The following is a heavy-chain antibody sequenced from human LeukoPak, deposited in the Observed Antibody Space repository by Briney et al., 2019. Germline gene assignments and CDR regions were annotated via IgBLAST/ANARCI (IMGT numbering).Heavy chain of an antibody. CDR1: GGSISSGDYY. J-gene: IGHJ4*02. V-gene: IGHV4-30-4*08. CDR3: ARVAYDSSGYYQYYFDY. CDR2: LYYSGST. Sequence: SETLSLTCTVSGGSISSGDYYWSWIRQPPGKGLEWIGYLYYSGSTYYNPSLKSRVTISVDTSKNQFSLKLSSVTAADTAVYYCARVAYDSSGYYQYYFDYWGQGTLVTVSS. D-gene: IGHD3-22*01.